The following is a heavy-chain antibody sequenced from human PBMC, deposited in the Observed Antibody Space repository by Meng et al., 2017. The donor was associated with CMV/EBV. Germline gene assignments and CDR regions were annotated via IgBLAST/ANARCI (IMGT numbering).Heavy chain of an antibody. CDR3: ARGSRTVTYYYYGMDV. J-gene: IGHJ6*02. CDR1: GFTFSDYY. Sequence: GGSLRLSCAASGFTFSDYYMSWIRQAPGKGLEWVSYISSSGSTIYYADSVKGQFTISRDNAKNSLYLQMNSLRAEDTAVYYCARGSRTVTYYYYGMDVWGQGTTVTVSS. D-gene: IGHD4-11*01. CDR2: ISSSGSTI. V-gene: IGHV3-11*01.